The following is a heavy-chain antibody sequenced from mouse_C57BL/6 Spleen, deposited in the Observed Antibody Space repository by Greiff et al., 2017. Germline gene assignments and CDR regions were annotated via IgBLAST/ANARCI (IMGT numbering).Heavy chain of an antibody. V-gene: IGHV1-82*01. CDR1: GYAFSSSW. Sequence: QVQLQQSGPELVKPGASVKISCKASGYAFSSSWMNWVKQRPGKGLEWIGRIYPGDGDTNYNGKFKGKATLTADKSSSTAYMQLSSLTSEDSAVYFCARGGGYGSRSYAMDYWGQGTSVTVSS. CDR2: IYPGDGDT. D-gene: IGHD1-1*01. J-gene: IGHJ4*01. CDR3: ARGGGYGSRSYAMDY.